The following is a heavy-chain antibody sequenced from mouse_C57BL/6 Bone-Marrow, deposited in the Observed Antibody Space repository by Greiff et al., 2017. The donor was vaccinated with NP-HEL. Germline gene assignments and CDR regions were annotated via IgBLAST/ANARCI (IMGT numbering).Heavy chain of an antibody. Sequence: VQLQQSVAELVRPGASVKLSCTASGFNIKNTYMHWVKQRPEQGLEWIGRIDPANGNTKYAPKFQGKATITADTSSNTAYLQLSSLTSEDTAIYYCARSLSFNTTVVATYGCWGKGTTLTVSS. V-gene: IGHV14-3*01. CDR2: IDPANGNT. CDR3: ARSLSFNTTVVATYGC. CDR1: GFNIKNTY. D-gene: IGHD1-1*01. J-gene: IGHJ2*01.